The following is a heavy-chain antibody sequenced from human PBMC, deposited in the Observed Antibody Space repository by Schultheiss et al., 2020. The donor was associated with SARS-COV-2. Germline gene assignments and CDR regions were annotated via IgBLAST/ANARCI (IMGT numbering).Heavy chain of an antibody. CDR3: AKDTFPNYGSASGGYYYGMDV. Sequence: GGSLRLSCAASGFTVSSNYMSWVRQAPGKGLEWVSVIYSGGSTYYADSVKGRFTISRDNAKNSLYLQMNSLRAEDTALYYCAKDTFPNYGSASGGYYYGMDVWGQGTTVTVSS. CDR2: IYSGGST. V-gene: IGHV3-53*05. CDR1: GFTVSSNY. J-gene: IGHJ6*02. D-gene: IGHD3-10*01.